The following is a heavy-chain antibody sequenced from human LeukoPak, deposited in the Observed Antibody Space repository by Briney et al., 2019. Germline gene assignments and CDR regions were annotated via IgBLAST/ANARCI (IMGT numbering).Heavy chain of an antibody. J-gene: IGHJ4*02. CDR2: ISSNGDAT. CDR3: AKDLCSGGSCYYGLDY. CDR1: GFTFSNYA. Sequence: PGGSLRLSCAASGFTFSNYALHWVRQAPGKGLEYVSAISSNGDATFYANSVKGRFTISRDNSKNTLYLQMNSLRAEDTAVYYCAKDLCSGGSCYYGLDYWGQGTLVTVSS. V-gene: IGHV3-64*01. D-gene: IGHD2-15*01.